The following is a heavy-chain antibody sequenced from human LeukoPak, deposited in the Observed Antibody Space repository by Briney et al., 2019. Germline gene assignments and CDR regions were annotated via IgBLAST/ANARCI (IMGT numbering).Heavy chain of an antibody. V-gene: IGHV4-38-2*02. CDR2: IFHSENT. CDR1: GYSIRSGDY. J-gene: IGHJ4*02. D-gene: IGHD3-10*01. CDR3: AREYLEYGSGNDYFDY. Sequence: SETLSLTCTVSGYSIRSGDYWGWIRQPPGKGLEWIVNIFHSENTCYNPSLKSRVTISLDTSKNHFSLKVSSVTAADTAVYYCAREYLEYGSGNDYFDYWGQGTLVTVSS.